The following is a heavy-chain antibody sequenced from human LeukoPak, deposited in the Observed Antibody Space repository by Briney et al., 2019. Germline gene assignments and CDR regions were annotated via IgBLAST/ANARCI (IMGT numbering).Heavy chain of an antibody. J-gene: IGHJ3*02. CDR1: GFTFSSYA. CDR2: ISGSGGST. CDR3: ARAHRRSGAFDI. Sequence: PGGSLRLSCAASGFTFSSYAMNWVRQAPEKGLEWVSTISGSGGSTYYADSVKGRFTISRDNSKNTLYLQMNSLRAEDAAVYYCARAHRRSGAFDIWGQGTMVTVSS. D-gene: IGHD3-3*01. V-gene: IGHV3-23*01.